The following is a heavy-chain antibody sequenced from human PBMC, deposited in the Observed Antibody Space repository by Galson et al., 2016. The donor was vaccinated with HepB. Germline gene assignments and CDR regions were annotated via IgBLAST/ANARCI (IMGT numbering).Heavy chain of an antibody. CDR1: GYTFTDHY. CDR3: AGGYCDSMRCLRIFDA. V-gene: IGHV1-2*02. CDR2: INPNSGNA. D-gene: IGHD3-22*01. J-gene: IGHJ4*02. Sequence: SVKVSCKASGYTFTDHYMYWVRQAPGQGLEWVGWINPNSGNAYFAKKFQGTITLTSDSSINTAIMEVNSLTSDETAVYYCAGGYCDSMRCLRIFDAWGQGTLVTVSS.